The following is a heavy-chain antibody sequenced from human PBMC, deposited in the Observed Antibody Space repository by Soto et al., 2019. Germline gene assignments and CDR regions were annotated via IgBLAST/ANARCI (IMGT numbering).Heavy chain of an antibody. J-gene: IGHJ4*02. CDR2: IYYSGST. V-gene: IGHV4-39*01. Sequence: SETLSLTCTVSGGSISSSSYYWGWIRQPPGKGLEWIGSIYYSGSTYYNPSLKSRVTISVDTSKNQFSLKLSSVTAADTAVYYCARIASSGYYYKIDYWGQGTLVTVSS. D-gene: IGHD3-22*01. CDR3: ARIASSGYYYKIDY. CDR1: GGSISSSSYY.